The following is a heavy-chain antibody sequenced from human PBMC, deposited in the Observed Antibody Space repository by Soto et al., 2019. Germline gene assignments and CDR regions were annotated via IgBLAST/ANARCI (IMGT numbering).Heavy chain of an antibody. CDR2: IYYSGST. J-gene: IGHJ4*02. CDR3: ARTTHDYYYDSSGPFDY. CDR1: GGSISSGDYY. Sequence: SETLSLTCPVSGGSISSGDYYWSWIRQPPGKGLEWIGYIYYSGSTYYNPSLKSRVTISVDTSKNQFSLKLSSVTAADTAVYYCARTTHDYYYDSSGPFDYWGQGTLVTVS. D-gene: IGHD3-22*01. V-gene: IGHV4-30-4*01.